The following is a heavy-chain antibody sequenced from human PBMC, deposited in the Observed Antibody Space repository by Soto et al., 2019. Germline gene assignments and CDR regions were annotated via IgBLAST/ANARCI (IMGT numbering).Heavy chain of an antibody. Sequence: GGSLRLSCAASGFTFSSYAMSWVRQAPGKGLEWVSAISGSGGSTYYADSVKGRFTISRDNSKNTLYLQMNSLRAEDTAVYYGAKVNQLGGIVVVAATGRYFDYWGQGTLVTVSS. CDR3: AKVNQLGGIVVVAATGRYFDY. CDR2: ISGSGGST. D-gene: IGHD2-15*01. J-gene: IGHJ4*02. CDR1: GFTFSSYA. V-gene: IGHV3-23*01.